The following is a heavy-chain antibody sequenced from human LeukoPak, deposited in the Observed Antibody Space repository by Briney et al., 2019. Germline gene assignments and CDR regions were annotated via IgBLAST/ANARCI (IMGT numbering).Heavy chain of an antibody. CDR2: ISADGTAT. J-gene: IGHJ4*02. CDR3: ARDEGGGYSRE. Sequence: GGSLRLSCAASGFSFRTFWMHWVRHAPGKGLVWISQISADGTATTYADSVKGRFSTSRDNAKSTLYLQMNSLRAEDTAVYYCARDEGGGYSREWGQGTLVTVSS. V-gene: IGHV3-74*01. D-gene: IGHD4-23*01. CDR1: GFSFRTFW.